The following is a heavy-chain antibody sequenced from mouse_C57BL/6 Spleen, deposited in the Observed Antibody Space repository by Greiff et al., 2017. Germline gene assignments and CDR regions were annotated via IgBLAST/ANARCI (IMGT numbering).Heavy chain of an antibody. CDR1: GYTFTSYW. CDR3: AAKRDWFAY. Sequence: QVQLQQPGAELVKPGASVKLSCKASGYTFTSYWMHWVKQRPGQGLEWIGMIHPNSGSTNYNEKFKSKATLTVDKSSSTAYMQLSSLTTEDSAIYYCAAKRDWFAYWGQGTLVTVSA. V-gene: IGHV1-64*01. CDR2: IHPNSGST. J-gene: IGHJ3*01.